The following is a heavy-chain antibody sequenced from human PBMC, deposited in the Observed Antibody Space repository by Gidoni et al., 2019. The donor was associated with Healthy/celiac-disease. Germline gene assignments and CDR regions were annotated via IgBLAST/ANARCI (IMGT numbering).Heavy chain of an antibody. V-gene: IGHV3-21*01. D-gene: IGHD3-22*01. Sequence: EVQLVESGGGLVKPGGSLRLSCAASGFTFRSYRMNWVRQAPGKGLEWLSSISGSSSYIYYADSVKGRFTISRDNAKNSLYLQMNSLRAEDTAVYYCARDYLDYYDSSGYYRHYFDYWGQGTLVTVSS. CDR2: ISGSSSYI. J-gene: IGHJ4*02. CDR1: GFTFRSYR. CDR3: ARDYLDYYDSSGYYRHYFDY.